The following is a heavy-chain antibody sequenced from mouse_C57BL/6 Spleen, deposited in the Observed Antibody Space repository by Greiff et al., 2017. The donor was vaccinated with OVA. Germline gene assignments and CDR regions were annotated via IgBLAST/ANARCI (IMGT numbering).Heavy chain of an antibody. CDR2: IDPSDRET. CDR3: AREGIPYFDY. CDR1: GYTFTSYW. Sequence: QVQLQQPGAELVRPGSSVKLSCKASGYTFTSYWMHWVKQRPIQGLEWIGNIDPSDRETHYNQKFKDKATLTVDKSSSTAYMQLSSLPSEDSAVYSCAREGIPYFDYWGQGTTLTVSS. V-gene: IGHV1-52*01. J-gene: IGHJ2*01.